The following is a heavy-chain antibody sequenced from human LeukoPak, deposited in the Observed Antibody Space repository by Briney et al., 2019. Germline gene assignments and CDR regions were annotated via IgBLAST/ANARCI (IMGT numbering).Heavy chain of an antibody. V-gene: IGHV4-31*03. CDR2: IYYSGST. CDR3: ARHPFSDGFDL. J-gene: IGHJ3*01. Sequence: SETLSLTCTVSGGSISSGGYYWSWIRQHPGKGLEWIGYIYYSGSTYYNPSLKSRVTISVDTSKNQFSLKLNSVTAADTAMYYCARHPFSDGFDLWGQGTMVTVSS. CDR1: GGSISSGGYY.